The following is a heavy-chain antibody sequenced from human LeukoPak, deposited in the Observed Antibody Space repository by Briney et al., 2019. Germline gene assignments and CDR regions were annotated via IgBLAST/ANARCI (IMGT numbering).Heavy chain of an antibody. CDR2: IYSGGST. CDR1: GFTVSSNY. CDR3: ARAPHNDFWSGHGAFDI. Sequence: PGGSLRLSCAASGFTVSSNYMSWVRQAPGKGLEWVSVIYSGGSTYYADSVKGRFTISRDNSKNTLYLQMNSLRAEDTAVYYCARAPHNDFWSGHGAFDIWGQGTMVTVSS. D-gene: IGHD3-3*01. J-gene: IGHJ3*02. V-gene: IGHV3-66*01.